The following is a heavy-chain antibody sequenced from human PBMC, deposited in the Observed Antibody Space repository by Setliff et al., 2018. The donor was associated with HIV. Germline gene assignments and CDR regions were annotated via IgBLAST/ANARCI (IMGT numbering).Heavy chain of an antibody. V-gene: IGHV4-39*01. CDR3: ARCPSPPYCTSTTCYVDYYYMDV. CDR1: GDSIGTTTYY. Sequence: SETLSLTCTVSGDSIGTTTYYWGWIRQSPEKGLEWIGSIYFSGSAYYNPSLESRVTISVDTSKNQFSLKLNSVTAADTAVYYCARCPSPPYCTSTTCYVDYYYMDVWGKGTTVTVSS. CDR2: IYFSGSA. D-gene: IGHD2-2*01. J-gene: IGHJ6*03.